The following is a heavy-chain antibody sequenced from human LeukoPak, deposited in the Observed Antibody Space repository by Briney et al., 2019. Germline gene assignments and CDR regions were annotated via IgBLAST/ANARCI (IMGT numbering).Heavy chain of an antibody. D-gene: IGHD6-19*01. J-gene: IGHJ4*02. Sequence: GGSLRFSCSASGFTFCSYAMHWVRHAPGLELEYVSALSFGGGSAYYADYGRGRFTISRDNSKNTLYLQMSSLRAEDTAVYYCVKDRRDSSGWSPFYYFDYWGQGTLVTVSS. CDR2: LSFGGGSA. CDR1: GFTFCSYA. CDR3: VKDRRDSSGWSPFYYFDY. V-gene: IGHV3-64D*06.